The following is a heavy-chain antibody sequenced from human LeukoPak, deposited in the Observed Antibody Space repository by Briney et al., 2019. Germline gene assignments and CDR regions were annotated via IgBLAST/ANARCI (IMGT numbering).Heavy chain of an antibody. V-gene: IGHV4-59*01. CDR1: GGSISSYH. CDR2: IYYSGST. Sequence: TSETLSLTCTVSGGSISSYHWSWIRQPPGKGLEWIGYIYYSGSTNYNPSLRSRVTISVDTSKNQFSLKLSSVTAADTAVYYCATLATSHFDYWGQGTLVTVSS. CDR3: ATLATSHFDY. J-gene: IGHJ4*02. D-gene: IGHD5-12*01.